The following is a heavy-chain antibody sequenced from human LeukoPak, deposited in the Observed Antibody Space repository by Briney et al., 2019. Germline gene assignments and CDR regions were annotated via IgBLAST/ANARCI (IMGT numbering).Heavy chain of an antibody. CDR1: GFTFSSYN. V-gene: IGHV3-21*04. J-gene: IGHJ4*02. CDR2: ISGSSSFI. D-gene: IGHD2-21*01. CDR3: ASNVFLDY. Sequence: PGGSLRLSCAASGFTFSSYNMNWVRQAPGKGLEWVSSISGSSSFIYYADSVKGRFTISRDNAKNSLFLQMNSLRAEDTALYYCASNVFLDYWGQGTLVTVSS.